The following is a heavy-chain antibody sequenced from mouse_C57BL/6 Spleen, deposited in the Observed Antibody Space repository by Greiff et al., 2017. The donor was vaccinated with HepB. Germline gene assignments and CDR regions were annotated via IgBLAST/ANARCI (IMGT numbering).Heavy chain of an antibody. V-gene: IGHV1-22*01. CDR3: AKWDNYGSSAYYFDY. CDR2: INPNNGGT. Sequence: EVQLQQSGPELVKPGASVKMSCKASGYKFTDYNMHWVKQRPGKSLEWIGYINPNNGGTSYNQKFQGKATLTVNMSSSTAYMELRSLTSEDSAVYYSAKWDNYGSSAYYFDYWGQGTTLTVSS. D-gene: IGHD1-1*01. J-gene: IGHJ2*01. CDR1: GYKFTDYN.